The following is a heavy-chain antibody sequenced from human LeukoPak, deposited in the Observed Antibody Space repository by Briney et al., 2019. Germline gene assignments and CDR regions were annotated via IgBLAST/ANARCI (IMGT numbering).Heavy chain of an antibody. V-gene: IGHV3-73*01. D-gene: IGHD2-15*01. CDR2: IRSKANSYAT. J-gene: IGHJ2*01. CDR1: GFTISGFA. CDR3: TRPGDCSGGSCYWYTDL. Sequence: PGGSLRLSCAASGFTISGFAMHWVRQASGKGLERVGRIRSKANSYATAYAASVKDRFTISRDDSKNTAYLQMNSRKAEDTAVYYCTRPGDCSGGSCYWYTDLWGRGTLVTVSS.